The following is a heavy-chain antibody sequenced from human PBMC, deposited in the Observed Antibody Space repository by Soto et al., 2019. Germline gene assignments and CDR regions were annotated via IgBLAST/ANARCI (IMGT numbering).Heavy chain of an antibody. CDR2: INPSGGST. CDR3: ARDWSGSSGRNYYYYGMDV. D-gene: IGHD1-26*01. V-gene: IGHV1-46*01. J-gene: IGHJ6*02. Sequence: ASVKVSCKASAYTFTSYYMHWVRQAPGQGLEWMGIINPSGGSTSYAQKFQGRVTMTRDTSTSTVYMELSSLRSEDTAVYYCARDWSGSSGRNYYYYGMDVWGQGTTVTVSS. CDR1: AYTFTSYY.